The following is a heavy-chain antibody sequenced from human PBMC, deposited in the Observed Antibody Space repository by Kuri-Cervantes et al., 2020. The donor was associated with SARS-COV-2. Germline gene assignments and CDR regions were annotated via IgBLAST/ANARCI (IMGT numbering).Heavy chain of an antibody. D-gene: IGHD2-2*02. Sequence: ESLKISCTASSDSITSYYWSWIRQPPGKGLEWIGSIYYSGTTNYNPSLKGRVTISVDPSKNQFSLKLSSVTPAGTAVYYYGRGGGGYCSSTSCYSYYYMDVWGKGTTVTVSS. CDR2: IYYSGTT. J-gene: IGHJ6*03. CDR3: GRGGGGYCSSTSCYSYYYMDV. V-gene: IGHV4-59*01. CDR1: SDSITSYY.